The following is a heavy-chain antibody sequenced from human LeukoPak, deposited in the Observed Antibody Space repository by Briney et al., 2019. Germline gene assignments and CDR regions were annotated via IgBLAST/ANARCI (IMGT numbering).Heavy chain of an antibody. CDR3: ARGGSLSAYDY. CDR2: ISSDGGTT. J-gene: IGHJ4*02. Sequence: PGGSLGLSCAASGFIFTNYAMHWVRQAPGKGLEYVSSISSDGGTTYYADSVKGRFTISRDISKNTLYLQMGSLRTEDMAVYYCARGGSLSAYDYWGQGTLVTVSS. D-gene: IGHD2/OR15-2a*01. CDR1: GFIFTNYA. V-gene: IGHV3-64*02.